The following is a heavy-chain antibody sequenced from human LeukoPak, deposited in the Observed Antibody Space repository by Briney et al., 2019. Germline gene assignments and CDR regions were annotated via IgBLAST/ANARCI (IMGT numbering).Heavy chain of an antibody. J-gene: IGHJ4*02. CDR2: IYHSGTT. Sequence: SGTLSLTCAVSGGSISSSNWWTWVRQPPGKGLEWLGEIYHSGTTNFNPSLKSRVTISVDKSKNQFSLNLSSVTAADTAVFYCGRAGIRRGYNGYEIDYWGQGILVTVSS. CDR1: GGSISSSNW. V-gene: IGHV4-4*02. D-gene: IGHD5-12*01. CDR3: GRAGIRRGYNGYEIDY.